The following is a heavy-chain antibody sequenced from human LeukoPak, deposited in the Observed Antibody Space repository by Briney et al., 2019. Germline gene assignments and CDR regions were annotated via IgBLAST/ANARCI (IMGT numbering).Heavy chain of an antibody. V-gene: IGHV1-18*01. J-gene: IGHJ4*02. CDR3: ARDAGPDYGGNSYLDY. CDR2: ISAYNGNT. D-gene: IGHD4-23*01. Sequence: ASVKVSCKASGYTFTSYGISWVRQAPGQGLEWMGWISAYNGNTNYAQKLQGRVTMTTDTSTNTAYMELRSLRSDDTAVYYCARDAGPDYGGNSYLDYWGQGTLVTVSS. CDR1: GYTFTSYG.